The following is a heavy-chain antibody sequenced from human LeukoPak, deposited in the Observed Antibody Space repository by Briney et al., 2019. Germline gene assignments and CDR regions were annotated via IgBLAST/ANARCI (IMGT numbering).Heavy chain of an antibody. CDR2: INPNSGGT. V-gene: IGHV1-2*02. J-gene: IGHJ5*02. CDR3: ARDHAAGWELPLNWFDP. D-gene: IGHD1-26*01. CDR1: GYTFTGYY. Sequence: GASVKVSCKASGYTFTGYYMHWVRQAPGQGLEWMGWINPNSGGTNYAQKFQGRVTVTRDTSISTAYMELSRLRSDDTAVYYCARDHAAGWELPLNWFDPWGQGTLVTVSS.